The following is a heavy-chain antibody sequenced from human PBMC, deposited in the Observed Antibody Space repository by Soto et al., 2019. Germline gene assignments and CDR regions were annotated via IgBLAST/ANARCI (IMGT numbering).Heavy chain of an antibody. V-gene: IGHV4-34*01. CDR2: INHSGST. CDR1: GGSFSGYY. D-gene: IGHD4-4*01. Sequence: QVQLQQWGAGLLKPSETLSLTCAVYGGSFSGYYWSWIRQPPGKGLEWIGEINHSGSTNYNPSLKSRLTISVDTSKNRFSLKLSSVTAADTAVYYCAREEDDYSNYGDYWGQGTLVTVSS. CDR3: AREEDDYSNYGDY. J-gene: IGHJ4*02.